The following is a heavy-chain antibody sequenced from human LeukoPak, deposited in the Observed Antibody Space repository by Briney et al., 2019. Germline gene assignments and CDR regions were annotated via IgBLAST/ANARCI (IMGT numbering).Heavy chain of an antibody. CDR2: IYHSGST. V-gene: IGHV4-38-2*02. J-gene: IGHJ6*03. CDR3: ARDRYCSGGSCYYYMDV. Sequence: SETLSLTCAVSGYSISSGYYWGWIRQPPGKGLEWIGSIYHSGSTYYNPSLKSRVTISVDTSKNQFSLKLSSVTAADTAVYYCARDRYCSGGSCYYYMDVWGKGTTVTVSS. D-gene: IGHD2-15*01. CDR1: GYSISSGYY.